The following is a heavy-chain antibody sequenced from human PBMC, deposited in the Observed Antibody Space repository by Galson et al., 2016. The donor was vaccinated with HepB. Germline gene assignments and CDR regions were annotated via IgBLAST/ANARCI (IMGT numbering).Heavy chain of an antibody. D-gene: IGHD3-3*02. CDR2: IDDTGTT. V-gene: IGHV4-34*01. Sequence: SETLSLTCAVDSVSFTGYYWSWVRQSPGKGLEWIGQIDDTGTTNYNPSLQSRVTISADTSKKHFFLKVTSLTAADTGVYYCVRDTLSVSGVIRFRGFHMDSWGQGTTVTVSS. J-gene: IGHJ6*02. CDR1: SVSFTGYY. CDR3: VRDTLSVSGVIRFRGFHMDS.